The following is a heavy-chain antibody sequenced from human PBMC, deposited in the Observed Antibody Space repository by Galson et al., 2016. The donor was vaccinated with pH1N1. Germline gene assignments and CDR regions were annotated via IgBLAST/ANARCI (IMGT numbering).Heavy chain of an antibody. CDR1: GGTFNSNG. V-gene: IGHV1-69*13. Sequence: SVKVSCKASGGTFNSNGISWLRQAPGQGLEWMGRIIPILGSTNYAQKLQGKITITADESTSTAYMELNSLRTEDTALYYCAREDYYDVDLSDWYFDVWGRGTRVIVSS. CDR3: AREDYYDVDLSDWYFDV. D-gene: IGHD3-22*01. CDR2: IIPILGST. J-gene: IGHJ2*01.